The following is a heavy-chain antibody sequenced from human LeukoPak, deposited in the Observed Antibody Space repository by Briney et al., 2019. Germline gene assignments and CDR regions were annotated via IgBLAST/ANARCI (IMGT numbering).Heavy chain of an antibody. Sequence: PGGSLRLSCAAPGFTFSSYEMNWVRQAPGRGLEWVSYINSGGTTIYYADSVKGRFTISRDNAKNSLYPQMNSLRAEDTAVYYCARGDSCPTYWGQGTLVTVSS. CDR3: ARGDSCPTY. D-gene: IGHD2-15*01. J-gene: IGHJ4*02. CDR1: GFTFSSYE. CDR2: INSGGTTI. V-gene: IGHV3-48*03.